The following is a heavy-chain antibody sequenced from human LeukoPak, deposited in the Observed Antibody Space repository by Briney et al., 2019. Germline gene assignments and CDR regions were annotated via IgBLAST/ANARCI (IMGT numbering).Heavy chain of an antibody. CDR3: ARFGSGAAIQPSDAFDI. D-gene: IGHD2-2*02. CDR2: IYHSGST. V-gene: IGHV4-38-2*02. J-gene: IGHJ3*02. Sequence: PSETLSLTCTVSGYSISSGYYWGWIRQPPGKGLEWIGSIYHSGSTYYNPSLKSRVTISVDTSKNQFSLKLSSVTAADTAVYYCARFGSGAAIQPSDAFDIWGQGTMVTVSS. CDR1: GYSISSGYY.